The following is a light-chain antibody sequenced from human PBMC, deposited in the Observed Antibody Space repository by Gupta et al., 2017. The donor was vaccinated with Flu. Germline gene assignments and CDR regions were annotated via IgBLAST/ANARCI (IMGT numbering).Light chain of an antibody. Sequence: DIVMTQSPHSLAVSLGERATINCKSSQGGRHTSSNKNYVAWYQQKGGQSPKLLIYWASTWESEVPDRFSGRGSGTDFTLTISSLQAEDVAVYYCHQYDNIPNTFGRGTKVDIK. J-gene: IGKJ4*01. CDR3: HQYDNIPNT. V-gene: IGKV4-1*01. CDR2: WAS. CDR1: QGGRHTSSNKNY.